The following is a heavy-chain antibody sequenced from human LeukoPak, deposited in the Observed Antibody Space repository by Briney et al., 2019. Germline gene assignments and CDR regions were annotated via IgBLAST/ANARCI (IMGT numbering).Heavy chain of an antibody. V-gene: IGHV4-4*07. Sequence: KSSETLSLTCTVSGGSISSYYWSWIRQPPGKGLEWIGRIYTSGSTNYNPSLKSRVTMSVDTSKNQFSLKLSSVTAADTAVYYCASGPVNYYDSSGYYFRFDYWGQGTLVTVSS. CDR2: IYTSGST. CDR3: ASGPVNYYDSSGYYFRFDY. J-gene: IGHJ4*02. CDR1: GGSISSYY. D-gene: IGHD3-22*01.